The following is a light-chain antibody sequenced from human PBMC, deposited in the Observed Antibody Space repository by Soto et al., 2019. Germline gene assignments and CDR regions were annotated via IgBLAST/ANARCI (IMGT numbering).Light chain of an antibody. V-gene: IGKV3-20*01. J-gene: IGKJ4*01. CDR1: QSVTSTY. Sequence: EIVLTQSPGTLSLSPGERATLSCRASQSVTSTYLAWHQQKPGQAPRLLIYGASNRATGIPDRFTGSGSGTDFTLTISRLEPEDFAVYYCQQYGSSPLTCGGGTKVEIK. CDR3: QQYGSSPLT. CDR2: GAS.